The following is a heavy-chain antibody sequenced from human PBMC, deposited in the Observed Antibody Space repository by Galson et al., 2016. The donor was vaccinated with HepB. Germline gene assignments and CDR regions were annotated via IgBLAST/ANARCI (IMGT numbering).Heavy chain of an antibody. Sequence: SVKVSCKASGYTFNSYGITWVRQAPGQGLEWMGWLSAYNGATNYAQNFQGRVTMTTERFTSKNQFSLKLTSVTAADTAVYYCARVIGVAVTGAGYWFDPWGQGTLVTVSS. D-gene: IGHD6-19*01. J-gene: IGHJ5*02. CDR2: LSAYNGAT. V-gene: IGHV1-18*01. CDR1: GYTFNSYG. CDR3: ARVIGVAVTGAGYWFDP.